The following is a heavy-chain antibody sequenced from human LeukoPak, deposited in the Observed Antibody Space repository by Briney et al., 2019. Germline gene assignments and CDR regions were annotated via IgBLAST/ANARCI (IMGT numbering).Heavy chain of an antibody. CDR1: GGSISSYY. Sequence: SETLSHTCTVSGGSISSYYWSWIRQPPGKGLEWIGYIFYSGSTNYNPSLTSRVTISVDTSKNQFSLKLSSVTAADTAVYYCARGRVTDYWGQGTLVTVSS. D-gene: IGHD1-26*01. CDR3: ARGRVTDY. V-gene: IGHV4-59*08. CDR2: IFYSGST. J-gene: IGHJ4*02.